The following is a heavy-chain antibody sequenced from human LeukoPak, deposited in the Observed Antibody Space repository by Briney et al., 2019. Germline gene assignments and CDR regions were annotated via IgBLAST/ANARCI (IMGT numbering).Heavy chain of an antibody. CDR3: ARGYCSGGSCYGVGYFYYYMDV. CDR2: INPSSGST. V-gene: IGHV1-46*01. CDR1: GYTFTNYY. Sequence: ASVKVSCKASGYTFTNYYMHWVRQAPGQGLEWMGIINPSSGSTNYAQKLQGRVTMTTDTSTSTAYMELRSLRSDDTAVFYCARGYCSGGSCYGVGYFYYYMDVWGKGTTVTVSS. J-gene: IGHJ6*03. D-gene: IGHD2-15*01.